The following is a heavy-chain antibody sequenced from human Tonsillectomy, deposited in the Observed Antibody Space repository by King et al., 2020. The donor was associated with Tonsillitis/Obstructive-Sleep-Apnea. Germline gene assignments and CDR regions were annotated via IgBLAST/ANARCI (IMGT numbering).Heavy chain of an antibody. CDR1: GFTFTNDE. D-gene: IGHD1-26*01. V-gene: IGHV3-48*03. CDR2: ISSGGSTM. Sequence: VQLVESGGGLVQPGGSLRLSCAASGFTFTNDEMNWVRQAPGKGLEWVSYISSGGSTMYYADSVKGRFTISRDNGKNSLYLQMNSLRAEDTAVYYCASGAVVGATPYFDYWGQGALVTVSS. CDR3: ASGAVVGATPYFDY. J-gene: IGHJ4*02.